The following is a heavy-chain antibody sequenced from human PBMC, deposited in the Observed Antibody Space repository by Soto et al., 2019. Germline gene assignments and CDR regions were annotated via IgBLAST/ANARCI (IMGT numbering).Heavy chain of an antibody. J-gene: IGHJ4*02. D-gene: IGHD4-17*01. CDR3: ARSGEKVDY. V-gene: IGHV4-59*12. Sequence: SETLSLTCTVSGGSISSYYWSWIRQPPGKGLEWIGYIYYSGSTYYNPSLKSRVTISVDRSKNQFSLKLSSVTAADTAVYYCARSGEKVDYWGQGTLVTVSS. CDR1: GGSISSYY. CDR2: IYYSGST.